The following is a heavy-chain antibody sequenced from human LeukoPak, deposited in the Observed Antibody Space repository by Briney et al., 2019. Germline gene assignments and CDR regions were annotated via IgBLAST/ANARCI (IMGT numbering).Heavy chain of an antibody. Sequence: SETLSLTCTVSGGSIGGYFWSWLRQPPGKGLEWVGWIFYNGNTNYNSSLKSRLTMSVDASKNQFHLKLNSVTAADTAVYYCARYSSDHDGRHFEFWGQGILVTVSS. J-gene: IGHJ4*02. D-gene: IGHD2-21*01. V-gene: IGHV4-59*01. CDR1: GGSIGGYF. CDR2: IFYNGNT. CDR3: ARYSSDHDGRHFEF.